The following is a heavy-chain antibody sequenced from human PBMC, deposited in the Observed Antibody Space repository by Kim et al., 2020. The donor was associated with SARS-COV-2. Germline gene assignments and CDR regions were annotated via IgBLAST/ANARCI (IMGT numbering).Heavy chain of an antibody. CDR1: ESTFIKYY. CDR2: INPRGGDT. Sequence: ASVKVSCKASESTFIKYYLLWVRQAPGQGLEWMGVINPRGGDTTYAQTFQGRVTMTRDTSINTVFMELSNLRSDDTAVYYCAKPRGCSAYSFNSWGQG. D-gene: IGHD5-12*01. CDR3: AKPRGCSAYSFNS. V-gene: IGHV1-46*01. J-gene: IGHJ4*02.